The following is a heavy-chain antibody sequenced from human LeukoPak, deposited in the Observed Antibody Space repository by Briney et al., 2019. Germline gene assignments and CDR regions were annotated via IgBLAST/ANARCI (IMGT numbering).Heavy chain of an antibody. CDR3: AKEGSYYDSSGYYYRTRAFDY. V-gene: IGHV3-23*01. J-gene: IGHJ4*02. CDR2: ISGSGGST. CDR1: GFTFSSYA. D-gene: IGHD3-22*01. Sequence: PGGSLRLSCAASGFTFSSYAMSWVRQAPGKGLEWVSAISGSGGSTYYADSVKGRFTISRDNSKNTLYLQMNSLRAEDTAVYYCAKEGSYYDSSGYYYRTRAFDYWGQGTLVTVSS.